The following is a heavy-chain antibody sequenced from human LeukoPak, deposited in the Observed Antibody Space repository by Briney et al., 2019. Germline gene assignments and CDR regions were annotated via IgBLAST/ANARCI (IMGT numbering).Heavy chain of an antibody. V-gene: IGHV1-2*02. Sequence: ASVKVTCKASGYTFTGYYMHWVRQAPGQGLEWMGWINPNSGGTNYAQKFQGRVTMTRDTSISTAYMELSRLRSDDTAVYYCASSPYDSSGYTRWGQGTLVTVSS. D-gene: IGHD3-22*01. CDR1: GYTFTGYY. CDR3: ASSPYDSSGYTR. CDR2: INPNSGGT. J-gene: IGHJ4*02.